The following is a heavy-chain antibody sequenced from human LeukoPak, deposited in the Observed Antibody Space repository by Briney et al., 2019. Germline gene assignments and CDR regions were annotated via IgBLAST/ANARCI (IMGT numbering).Heavy chain of an antibody. CDR3: ARDHHTITDYYYGMDV. CDR1: GFTFSSYG. V-gene: IGHV3-33*01. CDR2: IWYDGSNK. D-gene: IGHD1-14*01. J-gene: IGHJ6*04. Sequence: GRSLRLSCAAFGFTFSSYGMHWVRQAPGKGLEWVAVIWYDGSNKYYADSVKGRFTISRDNSKNTLYLQMNSLRAEDTAVYYCARDHHTITDYYYGMDVWGKGTTVTVSS.